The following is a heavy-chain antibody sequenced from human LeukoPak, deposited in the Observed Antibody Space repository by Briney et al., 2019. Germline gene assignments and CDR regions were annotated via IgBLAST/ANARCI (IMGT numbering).Heavy chain of an antibody. V-gene: IGHV3-33*01. Sequence: GGSLRLSCAASSGLLFSSHGMHWVRQAAGKGLEWVAVIWYDGSNKWYADSVKGRFTISRDNSKNTLYLQMDSLRAEYTAVYYCARARNNYDSSGYSALDCWGQGTLVTVSS. D-gene: IGHD3-22*01. CDR3: ARARNNYDSSGYSALDC. CDR2: IWYDGSNK. J-gene: IGHJ4*02. CDR1: GLLFSSHG.